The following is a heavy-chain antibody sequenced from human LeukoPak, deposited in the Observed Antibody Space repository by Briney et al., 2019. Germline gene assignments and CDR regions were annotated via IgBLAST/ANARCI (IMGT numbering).Heavy chain of an antibody. CDR2: INPHSGGT. J-gene: IGHJ5*02. D-gene: IGHD3-10*01. V-gene: IGHV1-2*02. Sequence: ASVKVSCKASGYTFTGYYMHWVRQAPGQGLEWMGWINPHSGGTNNAQKFQGRVTMRRDTSISTAYMELSRLRSDDTAVYYCARDLLMYYSGSGESTWGQGTLVTVSS. CDR1: GYTFTGYY. CDR3: ARDLLMYYSGSGEST.